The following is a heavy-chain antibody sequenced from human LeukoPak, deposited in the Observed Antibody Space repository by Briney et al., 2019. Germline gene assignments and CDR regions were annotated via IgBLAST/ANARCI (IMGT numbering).Heavy chain of an antibody. CDR2: IYSGGST. J-gene: IGHJ4*02. CDR1: GFTVSSNY. Sequence: AGGSLRLSCAASGFTVSSNYMSWVRQAPGKGLEWVSVIYSGGSTYYADSVKGRFTISRDNSKNTLYLQMNSLRAEDTAVYYCARGDGDYVFDYWGQGTLVTVSS. D-gene: IGHD4-17*01. CDR3: ARGDGDYVFDY. V-gene: IGHV3-66*01.